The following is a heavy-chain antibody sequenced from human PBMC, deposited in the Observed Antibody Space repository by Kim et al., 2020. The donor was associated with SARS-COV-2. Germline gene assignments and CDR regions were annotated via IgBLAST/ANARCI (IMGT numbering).Heavy chain of an antibody. CDR3: AKELSAVPHVTYFDY. Sequence: DSVKGRFTISRDKSKNTLYLQRNSLRAEDTAVYYCAKELSAVPHVTYFDYWGQGTLVTVSS. D-gene: IGHD3-16*02. V-gene: IGHV3-23*01. J-gene: IGHJ4*02.